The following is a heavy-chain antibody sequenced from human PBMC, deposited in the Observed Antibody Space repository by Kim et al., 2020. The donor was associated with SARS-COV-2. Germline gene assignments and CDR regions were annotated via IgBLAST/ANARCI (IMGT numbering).Heavy chain of an antibody. V-gene: IGHV3-23*01. CDR1: GFTFSSYA. CDR2: ISGSGGST. J-gene: IGHJ2*01. CDR3: AKEVVVPAAKDWYFDL. D-gene: IGHD2-2*01. Sequence: GGSLRLSCAASGFTFSSYAMSWVRQAPGKGLEWVSAISGSGGSTYYADSVKGRFTISRDNSKNTLYLQMNSLRAEDTAVYYCAKEVVVPAAKDWYFDLWGRGTLVTVSS.